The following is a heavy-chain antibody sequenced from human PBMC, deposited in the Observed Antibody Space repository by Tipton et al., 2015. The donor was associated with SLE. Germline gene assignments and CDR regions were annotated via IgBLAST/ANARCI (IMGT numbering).Heavy chain of an antibody. Sequence: GLVKPSQTLSLTCAISGDSVSSNSAAWNWFRQSPSRGLEWLGRTYYKSQWFDKYAESVRGRITISPDTSKNQFSLRLNSVTHEDTAVYYCARDKFWAFDYWGQGSLVTVSS. D-gene: IGHD7-27*01. CDR3: ARDKFWAFDY. CDR1: GDSVSSNSAA. V-gene: IGHV6-1*01. CDR2: TYYKSQWFD. J-gene: IGHJ4*02.